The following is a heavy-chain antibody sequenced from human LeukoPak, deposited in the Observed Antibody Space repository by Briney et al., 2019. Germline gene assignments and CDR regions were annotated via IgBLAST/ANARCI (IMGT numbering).Heavy chain of an antibody. J-gene: IGHJ4*02. CDR1: GFTFSSYS. CDR3: ARDLYSGYDYPRGFDY. Sequence: PGGSLRLSCAASGFTFSSYSMNWVRQAPGKGLEWVSSISSSSSYIYYADSVKGRFTISRDNAKNSLYLQMNSLRAEDTAVYYCARDLYSGYDYPRGFDYWGQGTLVTVSS. D-gene: IGHD5-12*01. CDR2: ISSSSSYI. V-gene: IGHV3-21*01.